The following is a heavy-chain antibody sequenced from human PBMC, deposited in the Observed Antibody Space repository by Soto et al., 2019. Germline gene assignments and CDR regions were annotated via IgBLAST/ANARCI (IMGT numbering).Heavy chain of an antibody. CDR3: ARGVATHWFDP. CDR2: IWYDGSNK. D-gene: IGHD2-15*01. J-gene: IGHJ5*02. CDR1: GFTFSSYG. Sequence: HPGGSLRLSCAASGFTFSSYGMHWVRQAPGKGLEWVAVIWYDGSNKYYADSVKGRFTISRDNSKNTLYLQMNSLRAEDTAVYYCARGVATHWFDPWGQGTLVTVSS. V-gene: IGHV3-33*01.